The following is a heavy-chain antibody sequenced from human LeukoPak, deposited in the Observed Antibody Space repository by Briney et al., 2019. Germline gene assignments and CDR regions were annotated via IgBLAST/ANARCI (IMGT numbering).Heavy chain of an antibody. D-gene: IGHD6-19*01. CDR1: GFTFSSYA. CDR2: ISGSGGPT. J-gene: IGHJ4*02. CDR3: AKARYTSGRYVFDY. Sequence: GGSLRLSCAASGFTFSSYALTWVRQAPGKGMEWVSSISGSGGPTFYADSVKGRFTISRDNSKSTLFLQMNSLRAEDTAIYYCAKARYTSGRYVFDYWGRGTQVTVSS. V-gene: IGHV3-23*01.